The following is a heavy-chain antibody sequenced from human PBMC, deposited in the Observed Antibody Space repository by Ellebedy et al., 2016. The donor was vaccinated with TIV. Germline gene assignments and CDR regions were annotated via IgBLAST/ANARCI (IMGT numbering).Heavy chain of an antibody. CDR1: GASISSTYY. J-gene: IGHJ4*02. CDR2: ISYSGST. D-gene: IGHD4-17*01. CDR3: ARPSGGYGDYLY. Sequence: SETLSLXXPVSGASISSTYYWGWIRPPPGKGLEWIGSISYSGSTFYSPSLTSRVTISRDTSKNQFSLKLNSVTAADTAVYYCARPSGGYGDYLYWGQGTLVTVSS. V-gene: IGHV4-39*01.